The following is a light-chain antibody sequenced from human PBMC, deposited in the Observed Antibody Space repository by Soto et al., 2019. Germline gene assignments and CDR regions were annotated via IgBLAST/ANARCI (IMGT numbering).Light chain of an antibody. CDR3: QQYNRWPRT. CDR2: NAS. J-gene: IGKJ1*01. Sequence: EIVMTQSPATLSVSPGSRATLSCRASQSVSSNFAWYQQKPGQAPRLLIYNASTRATDIPARFSGSGSGTEVTLTISSLQSEDFAVYYCQQYNRWPRTFGQGTEVEIK. CDR1: QSVSSN. V-gene: IGKV3-15*01.